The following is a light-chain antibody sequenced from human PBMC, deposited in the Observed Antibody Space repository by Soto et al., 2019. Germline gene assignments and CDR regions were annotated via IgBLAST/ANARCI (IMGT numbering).Light chain of an antibody. CDR1: QSVSSN. CDR3: QQYNNWPHLT. V-gene: IGKV3-15*01. J-gene: IGKJ4*01. CDR2: GAS. Sequence: EIVMTQSPATLSVSPGERATLSCRASQSVSSNLAWYQQKPGQAPRLLIYGASTRATSIPARFSGGGSGTEFTLTISSLQSEDFAVYYCQQYNNWPHLTFGGGTKVEIK.